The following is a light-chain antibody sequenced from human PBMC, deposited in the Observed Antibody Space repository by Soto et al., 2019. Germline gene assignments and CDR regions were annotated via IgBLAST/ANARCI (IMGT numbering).Light chain of an antibody. CDR2: KNN. J-gene: IGLJ3*02. CDR3: ATWDDSLNARGV. Sequence: QSVLTQTPSASGTPGQTVTISCSGSRSNIGNNAVSWYQQFPGTAPKLLIYKNNQRPSGVPDRFSGSKSGTSASLAISVLQSEDEAHYYCATWDDSLNARGVFGGGTKLTVL. V-gene: IGLV1-44*01. CDR1: RSNIGNNA.